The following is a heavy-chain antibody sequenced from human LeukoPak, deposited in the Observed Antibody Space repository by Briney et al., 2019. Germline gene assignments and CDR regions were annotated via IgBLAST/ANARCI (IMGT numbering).Heavy chain of an antibody. V-gene: IGHV3-74*01. D-gene: IGHD1-1*01. CDR3: ISDHTGHDDY. J-gene: IGHJ4*02. CDR2: INIDGSTT. Sequence: GGSLRLSCAAFGFSFSSYWMHWVRQAPGKGLVWVSRINIDGSTTTYADSVKGRFTISRDNAKNTLSLQMNSLRADDTAVYYCISDHTGHDDYWGQGTLVTVSS. CDR1: GFSFSSYW.